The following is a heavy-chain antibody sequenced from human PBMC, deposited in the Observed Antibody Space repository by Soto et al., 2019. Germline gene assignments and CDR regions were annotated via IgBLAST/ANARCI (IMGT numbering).Heavy chain of an antibody. CDR3: ATYTSPYTSGSFDH. V-gene: IGHV3-11*01. D-gene: IGHD3-10*01. CDR2: ISGSGNTI. CDR1: GFIFSDYY. J-gene: IGHJ4*02. Sequence: PGGSLRLSCGASGFIFSDYYMSWGRQAPGKGLECLAYISGSGNTIYYADSVQARFTISRDNTKKSLYLQMDGLRAEDTALYYCATYTSPYTSGSFDHWGQGTLVTVSS.